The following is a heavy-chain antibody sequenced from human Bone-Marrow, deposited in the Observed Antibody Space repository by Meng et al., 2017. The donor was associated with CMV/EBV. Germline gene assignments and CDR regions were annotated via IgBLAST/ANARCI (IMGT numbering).Heavy chain of an antibody. Sequence: SETLSLTCTVSGGSISSSSYYWGWIRQPPGKGLEWIGSIYYSGSTYYNPSLKSRVTISVDTSKNQFSLKLSSVTAADTAVYYCARDHPRNWELHGVGFDYWGQGTLVTVSS. D-gene: IGHD3-10*01. CDR1: GGSISSSSYY. V-gene: IGHV4-39*07. J-gene: IGHJ4*02. CDR2: IYYSGST. CDR3: ARDHPRNWELHGVGFDY.